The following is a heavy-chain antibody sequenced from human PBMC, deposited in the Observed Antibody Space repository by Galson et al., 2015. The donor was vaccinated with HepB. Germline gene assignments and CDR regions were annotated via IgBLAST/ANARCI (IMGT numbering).Heavy chain of an antibody. Sequence: LSLTCTVSGGSVSSGSYYWSWIRQPPGKGLAWIGYIYYSGSTNYNPSLKSRVTISVDTSKNQFSLKLSSVTAADTAVYYCARGVFSVLYDAATGETPRPLYYFDYWGQGTLVTVSS. CDR3: ARGVFSVLYDAATGETPRPLYYFDY. CDR2: IYYSGST. V-gene: IGHV4-61*01. CDR1: GGSVSSGSYY. J-gene: IGHJ4*02. D-gene: IGHD6-25*01.